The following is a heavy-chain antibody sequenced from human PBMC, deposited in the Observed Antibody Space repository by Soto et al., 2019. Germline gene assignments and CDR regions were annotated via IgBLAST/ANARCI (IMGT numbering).Heavy chain of an antibody. D-gene: IGHD6-19*01. V-gene: IGHV3-30*18. CDR1: GFTFSRYG. CDR2: ISYDGSNK. Sequence: QVQLVESGGGVVQPGRSLRLSCADSGFTFSRYGMHWVRQAPGKGLEWVAVISYDGSNKYNADSVKRRFTMSRDNSKNTLCLKMNSLRAEDTAVYYCAKGSLAVAAQVDYWGQGTLVTVSS. CDR3: AKGSLAVAAQVDY. J-gene: IGHJ4*02.